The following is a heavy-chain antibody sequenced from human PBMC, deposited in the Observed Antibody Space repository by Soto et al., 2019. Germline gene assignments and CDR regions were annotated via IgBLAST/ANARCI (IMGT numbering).Heavy chain of an antibody. CDR1: GYTFTVYH. Sequence: QEQLVQSGAEVKEPGASVKVSCKASGYTFTVYHMHWVRQAPGQGLEWMGWISPNSGDTNHAQKFQGRVTMTRDTSIRTAYMEIRRLRSDDTAVYYCARDRGAGYYGMDVWGQGTTVTVTS. CDR2: ISPNSGDT. CDR3: ARDRGAGYYGMDV. D-gene: IGHD3-16*01. V-gene: IGHV1-2*02. J-gene: IGHJ6*02.